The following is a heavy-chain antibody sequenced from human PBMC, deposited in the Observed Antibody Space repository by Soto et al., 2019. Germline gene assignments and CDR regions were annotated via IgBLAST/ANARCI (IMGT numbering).Heavy chain of an antibody. D-gene: IGHD5-12*01. V-gene: IGHV4-59*08. CDR2: VYYTGIA. CDR3: ARRIVSTETFDY. CDR1: GGSLTSYY. J-gene: IGHJ4*02. Sequence: XXTLSLPFTVSGGSLTSYYWRWIPQPPGKGLEWIGFVYYTGIARYNPSLKSRVTISVDTSKNQFSLKLTSVTAADTAIYYCARRIVSTETFDYWGQGTLVTVSS.